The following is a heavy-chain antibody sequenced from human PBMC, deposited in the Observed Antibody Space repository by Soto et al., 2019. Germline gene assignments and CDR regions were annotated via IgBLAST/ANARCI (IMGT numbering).Heavy chain of an antibody. J-gene: IGHJ4*02. V-gene: IGHV1-8*01. CDR1: GKSITRYG. CDR3: ARGIGRLLFDY. CDR2: MNPNSGNT. Sequence: EAPVYLYCNAFGKSITRYGLNCMRQATGQGLEGMGWMNPNSGNTGYAQKFQGRVTMTRNTSISTAYMELSSLRSEDTAVYYCARGIGRLLFDYWGQGTLVTVSS. D-gene: IGHD3-3*01.